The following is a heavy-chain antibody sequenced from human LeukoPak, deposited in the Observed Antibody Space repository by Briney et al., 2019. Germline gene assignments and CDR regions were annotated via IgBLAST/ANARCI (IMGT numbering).Heavy chain of an antibody. CDR1: GGSISSYY. V-gene: IGHV4-59*01. CDR2: IYYSGST. Sequence: PSETLSLTCTVSGGSISSYYWSWIRQPPGKGLEWIGYIYYSGSTNYNPSLKSRVTISVDTSKNQFSLKLSSVTAADTAVYYCARDRYSGTIFDYWGQGTLVTVSS. D-gene: IGHD6-13*01. CDR3: ARDRYSGTIFDY. J-gene: IGHJ4*02.